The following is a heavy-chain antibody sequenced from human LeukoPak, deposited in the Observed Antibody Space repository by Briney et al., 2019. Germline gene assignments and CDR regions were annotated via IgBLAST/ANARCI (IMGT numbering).Heavy chain of an antibody. CDR1: GFTFSRHW. CDR2: IKQDGSER. Sequence: GWSLRLSCATSGFTFSRHWMSWVRQAPRKGPEWVANIKQDGSERYYVHSVKGRFTISRDNAKNSLYLQMNSLRAEDTAVYYCARDGGHSTDLDYWGQGILVTVSS. D-gene: IGHD2-8*02. V-gene: IGHV3-7*01. J-gene: IGHJ4*02. CDR3: ARDGGHSTDLDY.